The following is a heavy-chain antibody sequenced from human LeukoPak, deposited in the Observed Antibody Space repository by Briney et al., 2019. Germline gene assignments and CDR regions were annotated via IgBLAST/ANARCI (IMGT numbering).Heavy chain of an antibody. CDR2: FDPEDGET. Sequence: ASVKVSCKVSGYTLTELSMHWVRQAPGKGLEWMGGFDPEDGETIYAQKFQGRVTMTEDTSTDTAYMELSSLRSEDTAVYYCATDKVGPGAFDIWGQGKMATVSS. J-gene: IGHJ3*02. V-gene: IGHV1-24*01. D-gene: IGHD1-26*01. CDR1: GYTLTELS. CDR3: ATDKVGPGAFDI.